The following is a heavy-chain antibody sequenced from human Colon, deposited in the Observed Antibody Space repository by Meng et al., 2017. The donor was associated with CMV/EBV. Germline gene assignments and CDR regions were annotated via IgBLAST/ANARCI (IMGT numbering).Heavy chain of an antibody. CDR2: ISSGSSDI. D-gene: IGHD5-18*01. CDR3: ASYTWTQLCI. CDR1: GFTFSTYN. V-gene: IGHV3-21*01. J-gene: IGHJ4*02. Sequence: GESLKISCVVSGFTFSTYNMNWVRQAPGKGLEWVSSISSGSSDIYYADSVKGRFTISRDNAKNSLYLQMNSLRGDDTAVYYCASYTWTQLCIWGQGTLVTVSS.